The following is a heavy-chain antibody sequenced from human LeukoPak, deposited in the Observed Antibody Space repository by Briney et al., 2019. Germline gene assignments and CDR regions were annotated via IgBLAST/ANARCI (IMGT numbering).Heavy chain of an antibody. CDR2: IYYSGST. Sequence: SETLSLTCTVSGGSISSGDYYWSWIRQPPGKGLEWIGYIYYSGSTYYNPSLKSRVTISVDTSKNQFSLKLSSVTAADTAVYYCARHGGIAVALRYAFDIWGQGTMVTVSS. CDR1: GGSISSGDYY. CDR3: ARHGGIAVALRYAFDI. D-gene: IGHD6-19*01. V-gene: IGHV4-30-4*08. J-gene: IGHJ3*02.